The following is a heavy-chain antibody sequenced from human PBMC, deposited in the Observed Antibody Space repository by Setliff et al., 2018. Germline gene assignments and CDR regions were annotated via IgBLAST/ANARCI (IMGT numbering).Heavy chain of an antibody. Sequence: PSETLSLTCAVYGASFSGTYCSWIRQSPGKGLEWIGEINHTGSPNWIGEINHSGSPNYNPSLKSRVTMSVDTSKNQFSLRLTSVTAADTAIYFCARTFSGYLSYFDSWGQGTLVTVSS. CDR1: GASFSGTY. J-gene: IGHJ4*02. CDR3: ARTFSGYLSYFDS. CDR2: INHSGSP. D-gene: IGHD5-12*01. V-gene: IGHV4-34*01.